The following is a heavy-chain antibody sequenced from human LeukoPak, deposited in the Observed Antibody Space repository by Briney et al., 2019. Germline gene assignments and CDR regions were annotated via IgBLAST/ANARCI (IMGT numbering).Heavy chain of an antibody. V-gene: IGHV3-48*01. CDR1: GFTFSNYN. J-gene: IGHJ4*02. Sequence: PGGSLRLSCAASGFTFSNYNMNWVRQPPGKGLEWVSYIHSSGSTIYYADSVKGRFTVSRDNAKNSLYLQMNSLRAEDTAVYYCARFGDGYNWGDGVFWGQGALVTVSS. D-gene: IGHD5-24*01. CDR2: IHSSGSTI. CDR3: ARFGDGYNWGDGVF.